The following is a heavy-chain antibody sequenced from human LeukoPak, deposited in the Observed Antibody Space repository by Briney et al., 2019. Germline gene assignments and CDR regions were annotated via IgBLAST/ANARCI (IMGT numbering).Heavy chain of an antibody. CDR2: ISYDGSNK. Sequence: GGSLRLSCAASGFTFSSYGMHWVRQAPGKGLEWVAVISYDGSNKYYADSVKGRFTISRDNSKNTLYLQMNSLRAGDTAVYYCAKDGYNYYFDYWGQGTLVTVSS. V-gene: IGHV3-30*18. CDR1: GFTFSSYG. D-gene: IGHD5-12*01. J-gene: IGHJ4*02. CDR3: AKDGYNYYFDY.